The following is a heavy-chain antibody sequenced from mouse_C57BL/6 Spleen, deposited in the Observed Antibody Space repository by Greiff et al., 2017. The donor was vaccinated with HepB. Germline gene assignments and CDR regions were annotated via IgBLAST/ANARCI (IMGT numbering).Heavy chain of an antibody. V-gene: IGHV5-17*01. CDR2: ISSGSSTI. Sequence: EVHLVESGGGLVKPGGSLKLSCAASGFTFSDYGMHWVRQAPEKGLEWVAYISSGSSTIYYADTVKGRFTISRDNAKNTLFLQMTSLRSEDTAMYYCARQDGNFYYYAMDYWGQRTSVTVSS. CDR1: GFTFSDYG. CDR3: ARQDGNFYYYAMDY. D-gene: IGHD2-1*01. J-gene: IGHJ4*01.